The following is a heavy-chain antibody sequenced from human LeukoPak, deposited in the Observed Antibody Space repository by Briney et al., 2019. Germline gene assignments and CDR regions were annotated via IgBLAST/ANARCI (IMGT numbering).Heavy chain of an antibody. CDR3: VSFYETY. D-gene: IGHD2/OR15-2a*01. J-gene: IGHJ4*02. Sequence: GGSLRLSCAASGHYWMHWVRQVPGKGQVWVSHINSDGSWTSYADSVKGRFTISKDNAKNTVYLQMNSLRAEDTAVYYCVSFYETYWGRGTLVTVSS. CDR2: INSDGSWT. CDR1: GHYW. V-gene: IGHV3-74*01.